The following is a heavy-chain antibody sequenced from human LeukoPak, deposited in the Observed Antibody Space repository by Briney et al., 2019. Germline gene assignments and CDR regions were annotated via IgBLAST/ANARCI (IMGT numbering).Heavy chain of an antibody. Sequence: SETLSLTCTASGGSISSYYWSWIRQPPGKGLEWIGYIYYSGSTNYNPSLKGRVTIAVDTSKKQFSLKLSSVTAADTAVYYCARDPRNCSGGSCYPGGFDYWGQGTLVTVSS. CDR1: GGSISSYY. D-gene: IGHD2-15*01. CDR2: IYYSGST. J-gene: IGHJ4*02. V-gene: IGHV4-59*01. CDR3: ARDPRNCSGGSCYPGGFDY.